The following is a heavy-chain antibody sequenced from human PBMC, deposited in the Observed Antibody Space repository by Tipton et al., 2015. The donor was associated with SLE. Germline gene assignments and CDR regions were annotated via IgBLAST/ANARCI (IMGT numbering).Heavy chain of an antibody. J-gene: IGHJ6*02. CDR2: IYYSGST. CDR1: GGSISSYY. D-gene: IGHD3-10*01. Sequence: TLSLTCAVSGGSISSYYWSWIRQPPGKGLEWIGYIYYSGSTNYNPSLKSRVTISVDTSKNQFSLKLSSVTAADTAVYYCAGGEFPPYYYYYYGMDVWGQGTTVTVSS. V-gene: IGHV4-59*12. CDR3: AGGEFPPYYYYYYGMDV.